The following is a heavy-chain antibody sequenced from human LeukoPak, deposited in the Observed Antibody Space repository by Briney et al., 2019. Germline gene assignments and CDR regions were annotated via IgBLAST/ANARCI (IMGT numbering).Heavy chain of an antibody. CDR1: GGSISSYY. J-gene: IGHJ6*03. CDR3: ARHDKKLKIGYYYYYYMDV. CDR2: IYTSGSP. V-gene: IGHV4-4*09. D-gene: IGHD3-22*01. Sequence: SETLSLTCTVSGGSISSYYWSWIRQPPGRGLEWIGYIYTSGSPNFNPSLTSRVTISVDTSKNQFSLKLSSVTAADTAVYYCARHDKKLKIGYYYYYYMDVWGKGTTVTVSS.